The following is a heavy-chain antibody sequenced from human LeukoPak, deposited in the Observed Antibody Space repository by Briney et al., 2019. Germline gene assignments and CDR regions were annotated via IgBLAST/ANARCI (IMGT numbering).Heavy chain of an antibody. CDR1: GYTFTSYD. J-gene: IGHJ3*02. CDR2: INPNIGNT. CDR3: ARGHASAFDI. V-gene: IGHV1-8*01. Sequence: GASVKVSCKASGYTFTSYDINWVRQATGQGLEWMGWINPNIGNTGYTQKLQSRVTMTRNTSISTADMELSSLRSEGTAVYYCARGHASAFDIWGQGTMVTVSS.